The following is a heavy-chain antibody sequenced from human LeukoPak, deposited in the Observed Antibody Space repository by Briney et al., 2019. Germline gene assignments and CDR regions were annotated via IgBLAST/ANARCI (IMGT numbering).Heavy chain of an antibody. D-gene: IGHD6-13*01. V-gene: IGHV1-18*01. CDR2: ISAYNGNT. Sequence: ASVKVSCKASGYTFTSYGISWVRQAPGQGLEWMGWISAYNGNTNYAQKLQGRVTMTTDTSTSTAYMELRSLRSDDTAVYYCAREYSLYSSSWYGGGWFDPWGQGTLVTVSS. CDR1: GYTFTSYG. CDR3: AREYSLYSSSWYGGGWFDP. J-gene: IGHJ5*02.